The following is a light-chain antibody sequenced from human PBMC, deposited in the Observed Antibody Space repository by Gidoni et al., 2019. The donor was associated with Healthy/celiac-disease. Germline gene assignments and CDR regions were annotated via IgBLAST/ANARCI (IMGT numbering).Light chain of an antibody. CDR2: DAS. V-gene: IGKV3-11*01. CDR1: QSVSSY. J-gene: IGKJ2*04. CDR3: QQRSNWRCS. Sequence: EIVFTQSPATLSLSPGERATLSCRASQSVSSYLAWYQQKPGQAPRLLIYDASNRATGIPARFSGSGSGTDFTLTISSLEPEDFAVYYCQQRSNWRCSFGQGTKLEIK.